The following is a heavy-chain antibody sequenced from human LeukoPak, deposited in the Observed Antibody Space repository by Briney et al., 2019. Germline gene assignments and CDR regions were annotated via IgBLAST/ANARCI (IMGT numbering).Heavy chain of an antibody. CDR1: GYTFTSYA. V-gene: IGHV7-4-1*02. CDR3: ARELMVYATTPNWFDP. Sequence: GASVTVSCTASGYTFTSYAMNWVRQAPGQGLEWMGWINTNTGNPTYAQGFTGRFVFSLDTSVSTAYLQISSLKAEDTAVYYCARELMVYATTPNWFDPWGQGTLVTVSS. CDR2: INTNTGNP. D-gene: IGHD2-8*01. J-gene: IGHJ5*02.